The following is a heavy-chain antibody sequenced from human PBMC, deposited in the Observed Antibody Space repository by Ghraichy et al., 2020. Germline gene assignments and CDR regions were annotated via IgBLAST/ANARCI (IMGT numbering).Heavy chain of an antibody. V-gene: IGHV3-33*01. D-gene: IGHD3-22*01. CDR1: GFTFSSYG. CDR3: ARWGGYYDSSGYGFDY. CDR2: IWYDGSNK. J-gene: IGHJ4*02. Sequence: GGSLRLSCAASGFTFSSYGMHWVRQAPGKGLEWVAVIWYDGSNKYYADSVKGRFTISRDNSKNTLYLQMNSLRAEDTAVYYCARWGGYYDSSGYGFDYWGQGTLVTVSS.